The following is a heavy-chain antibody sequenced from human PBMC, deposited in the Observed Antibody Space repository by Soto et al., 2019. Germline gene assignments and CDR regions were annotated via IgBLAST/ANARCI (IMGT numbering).Heavy chain of an antibody. CDR2: IKQDGSEK. J-gene: IGHJ6*02. V-gene: IGHV3-7*01. Sequence: PGGSLRLSCAASGFTFSSYWMSWVRQAPGKGLEWVANIKQDGSEKYYVDSVKGRFTISRDNAKNSLYLQMNSLRAEDTAVYYCARMSITICGVAPTHYGMDVWGQGTTVTVSS. CDR1: GFTFSSYW. D-gene: IGHD3-3*01. CDR3: ARMSITICGVAPTHYGMDV.